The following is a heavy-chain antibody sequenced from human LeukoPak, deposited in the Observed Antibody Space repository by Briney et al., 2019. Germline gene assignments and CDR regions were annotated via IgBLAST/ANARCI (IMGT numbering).Heavy chain of an antibody. CDR3: ASSGSYRFDY. CDR2: ITASGTAM. D-gene: IGHD1-26*01. CDR1: GFTFSSYS. V-gene: IGHV3-48*02. Sequence: GGSLRLSCAASGFTFSSYSMNWVRQAPGKGLEWVTHITASGTAMFYADSVKGRFTISRDNAKNSLYLQMNSLRDEDTAVYYCASSGSYRFDYWGQGTLVTVFS. J-gene: IGHJ4*02.